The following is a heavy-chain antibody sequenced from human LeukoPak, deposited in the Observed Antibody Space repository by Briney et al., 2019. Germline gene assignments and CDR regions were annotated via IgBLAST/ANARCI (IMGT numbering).Heavy chain of an antibody. D-gene: IGHD3-9*01. CDR3: ARGPNYDILTGYYNY. Sequence: GGSLRLSCAASGFTFDDYGMSWVRQAPGKGLEWVSGINWNGGSTGYADSVKGRFTISRDNAKNSLYPQMNSLRAEDTALYYCARGPNYDILTGYYNYWGQGTLVTVSS. V-gene: IGHV3-20*04. J-gene: IGHJ4*02. CDR1: GFTFDDYG. CDR2: INWNGGST.